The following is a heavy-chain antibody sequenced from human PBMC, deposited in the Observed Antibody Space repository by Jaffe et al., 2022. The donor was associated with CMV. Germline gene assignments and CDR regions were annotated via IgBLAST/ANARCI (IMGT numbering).Heavy chain of an antibody. J-gene: IGHJ5*02. D-gene: IGHD3-10*01. CDR3: ARDGNMVRGVIISPNWFDP. CDR2: INPSGGST. CDR1: GYTFTSYY. Sequence: QVQLVQSGAEVKKPGASVKVSCKASGYTFTSYYMHWVRQAPGQGLEWMGIINPSGGSTSYAQKFQGRVTMTRDTSTSTVYMELSSLRSEDTAVYYCARDGNMVRGVIISPNWFDPWGQGTLVTVSS. V-gene: IGHV1-46*01.